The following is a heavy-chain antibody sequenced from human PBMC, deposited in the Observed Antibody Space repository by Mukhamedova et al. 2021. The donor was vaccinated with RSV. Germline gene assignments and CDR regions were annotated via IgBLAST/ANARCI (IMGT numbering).Heavy chain of an antibody. V-gene: IGHV3-11*06. CDR3: ARARLGATRDFDY. D-gene: IGHD1-26*01. Sequence: AEYMGGRFTISRDNAENSLYLQMNSLRVEDTAVYYCARARLGATRDFDYWGQGTLDTVSS. J-gene: IGHJ4*02.